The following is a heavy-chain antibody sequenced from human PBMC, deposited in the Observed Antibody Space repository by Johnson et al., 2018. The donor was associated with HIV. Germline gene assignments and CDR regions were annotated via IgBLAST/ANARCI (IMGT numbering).Heavy chain of an antibody. CDR2: INWNGGST. V-gene: IGHV3-20*04. D-gene: IGHD6-13*01. CDR3: ARGRSSWFTDAFGI. J-gene: IGHJ3*02. CDR1: GFPFNDYG. Sequence: VQLVESGGGVVRPGGSLRLSCVASGFPFNDYGMNWVRQVPGKGLEWVSGINWNGGSTDYADSVKGRFTISRDNAKNSLYLQMNSLRAETTALFYCARGRSSWFTDAFGIWGQGTMVTVSS.